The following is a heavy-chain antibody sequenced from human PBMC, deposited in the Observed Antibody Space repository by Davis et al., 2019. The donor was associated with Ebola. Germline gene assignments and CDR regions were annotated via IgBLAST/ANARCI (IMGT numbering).Heavy chain of an antibody. V-gene: IGHV3-21*01. CDR3: AGGESGWDASDI. D-gene: IGHD6-19*01. CDR2: ISISSAFI. CDR1: GFTFSTYT. Sequence: GESLKISCAASGFTFSTYTMTWVRQAPGKGLEWVSSISISSAFIYYADSVKGRFPVSRDNAKNSLSLQMNSLRAEDTAVYYCAGGESGWDASDIWGRGTMVTVSS. J-gene: IGHJ3*02.